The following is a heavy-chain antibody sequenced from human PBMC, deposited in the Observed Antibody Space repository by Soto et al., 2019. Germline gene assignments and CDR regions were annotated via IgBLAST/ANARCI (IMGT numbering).Heavy chain of an antibody. CDR1: GFTFSTFA. CDR3: ANDPRVSFDP. V-gene: IGHV3-23*01. J-gene: IGHJ5*02. Sequence: PGGSLRLSCAASGFTFSTFAMSWVRQAPGKGLEWVSAISASGGSTYYADSVKGRFTISRDNSNNTLYLQMNSLRAEDTAVYYCANDPRVSFDPWGQGTMVTVSS. CDR2: ISASGGST.